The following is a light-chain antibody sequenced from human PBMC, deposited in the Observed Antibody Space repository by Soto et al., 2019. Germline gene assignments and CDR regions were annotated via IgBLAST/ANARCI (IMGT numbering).Light chain of an antibody. CDR2: DSS. Sequence: EIRMTQSPAILSVSPGESATLSCTASQSVSSHVVWYQQKPGQAPRLLISDSSTGATGIPARFSGSGSGTEFTLTISSLQSDDSAIYYCQQFGDWPSFGLGTKVDIK. J-gene: IGKJ1*01. CDR3: QQFGDWPS. CDR1: QSVSSH. V-gene: IGKV3-15*01.